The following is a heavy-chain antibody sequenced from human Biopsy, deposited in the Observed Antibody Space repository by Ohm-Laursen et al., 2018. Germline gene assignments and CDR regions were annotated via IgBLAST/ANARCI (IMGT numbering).Heavy chain of an antibody. CDR3: ASDLLGREGYCGGRNCQIAY. CDR1: GGTLSNYA. CDR2: IIPIFDTA. Sequence: SVKVSCKTSGGTLSNYAINWVRQAPGQGLEWMGGIIPIFDTANYAQKFQDRVTITADKSTFTAYMELSSLRSEDTAVYYCASDLLGREGYCGGRNCQIAYWGQGTLVTVSS. D-gene: IGHD2-15*01. V-gene: IGHV1-69*06. J-gene: IGHJ4*02.